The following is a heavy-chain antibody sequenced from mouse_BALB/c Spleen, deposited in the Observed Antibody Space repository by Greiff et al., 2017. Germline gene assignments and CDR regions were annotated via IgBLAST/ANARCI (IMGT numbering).Heavy chain of an antibody. D-gene: IGHD1-1*01. CDR1: GYTFTDYN. V-gene: IGHV1-18*01. J-gene: IGHJ4*01. Sequence: EVKLQESGPELVKPGASVKIPCKASGYTFTDYNMDWVKQSHGKSLEWIGDINPNNGGTIYNQKFKGKATLTVDKSSSTAYMELRSLTSEDTAVYYCARSHYYGSSYENAMDYWGQGTSVTVSS. CDR3: ARSHYYGSSYENAMDY. CDR2: INPNNGGT.